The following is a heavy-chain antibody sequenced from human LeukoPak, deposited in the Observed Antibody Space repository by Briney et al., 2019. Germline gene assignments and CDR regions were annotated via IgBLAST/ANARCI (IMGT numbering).Heavy chain of an antibody. J-gene: IGHJ6*03. CDR3: ASVAAAGNYYYYYYMDV. CDR1: GGSISSGSYY. CDR2: IYTSGST. D-gene: IGHD6-13*01. V-gene: IGHV4-61*02. Sequence: SETLSLTCTVSGGSISSGSYYWSWIRQPAGKGLEWIGRIYTSGSTNYNPSLKSRVTISVDTSKNQFSLKLSSVTAADTAVYYCASVAAAGNYYYYYYMDVWGKGTTVTVSS.